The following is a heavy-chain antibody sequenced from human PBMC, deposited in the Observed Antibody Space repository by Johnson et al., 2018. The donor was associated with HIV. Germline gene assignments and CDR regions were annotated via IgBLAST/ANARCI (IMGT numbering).Heavy chain of an antibody. Sequence: EVQLVESGGGVVQPGRSLRLSCAASGFTFSSYWMSWVRQAPGKGLEWVANIKQDGSEKYYVDSVKGRFTISRDNAKNSLYLQMNSLRAEDTAVYYCARFLLLPNGYNWGFDIWGQGTMVTVSS. CDR1: GFTFSSYW. D-gene: IGHD5-24*01. V-gene: IGHV3-7*01. CDR3: ARFLLLPNGYNWGFDI. J-gene: IGHJ3*02. CDR2: IKQDGSEK.